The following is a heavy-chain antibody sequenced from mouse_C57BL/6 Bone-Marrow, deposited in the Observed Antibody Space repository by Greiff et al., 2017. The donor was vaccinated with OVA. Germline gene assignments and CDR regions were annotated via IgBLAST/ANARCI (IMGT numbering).Heavy chain of an antibody. Sequence: ESGPGLVKPSQSLSLTCSVTGYSITSGYYWNWIRQFPGNKLEWMGYISYDGSNNYNPSLKNRISITRDTSKNQFFLKLNSVTTEDTATYDCAREGYSPLRYWYFDVWGTGTTVTVSS. CDR2: ISYDGSN. D-gene: IGHD1-1*01. CDR3: AREGYSPLRYWYFDV. J-gene: IGHJ1*03. CDR1: GYSITSGYY. V-gene: IGHV3-6*01.